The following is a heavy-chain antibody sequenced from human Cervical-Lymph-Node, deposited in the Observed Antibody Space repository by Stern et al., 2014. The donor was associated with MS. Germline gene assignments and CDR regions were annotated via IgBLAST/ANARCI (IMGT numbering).Heavy chain of an antibody. J-gene: IGHJ6*02. CDR1: GYTFTDYY. V-gene: IGHV1-2*02. CDR2: ISPKNGDT. CDR3: AENMDV. Sequence: VQLVESGAEVKKPGASVTVSCKPSGYTFTDYYIHWLRQAPGQGPEWMGRISPKNGDTNYAPRFQGRVTMTRDTSISIVYLEVTRLRFDDTAVYYCAENMDVWGQGTTGTVS.